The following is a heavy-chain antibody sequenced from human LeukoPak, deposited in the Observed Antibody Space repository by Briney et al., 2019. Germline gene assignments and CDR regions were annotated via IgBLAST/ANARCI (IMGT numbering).Heavy chain of an antibody. CDR1: GFTFSSYA. D-gene: IGHD2-2*01. Sequence: PGRSLRLSCAASGFTFSSYAMHWVRQAPGKGLEWVAVISYDGSNKYYADSVKGRFTISRDNAKNSLYLQMNSLRADDTAVYYCARGRAADQLLWYFDYWGQGTLVTVSS. J-gene: IGHJ4*02. CDR2: ISYDGSNK. CDR3: ARGRAADQLLWYFDY. V-gene: IGHV3-30-3*01.